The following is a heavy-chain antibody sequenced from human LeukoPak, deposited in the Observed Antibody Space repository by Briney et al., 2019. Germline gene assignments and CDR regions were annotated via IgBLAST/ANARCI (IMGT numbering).Heavy chain of an antibody. CDR1: GYTFTGYY. J-gene: IGHJ5*02. Sequence: ASVKVSCKASGYTFTGYYMHWVRQAPGQGLEWMGWINPNSGGTNYAQKFQGRVTMTRDTSISTAYMELSRLRSDDTAVYYCARVRYYYDSSGYPDHWGQGTLVTVSS. D-gene: IGHD3-22*01. CDR3: ARVRYYYDSSGYPDH. CDR2: INPNSGGT. V-gene: IGHV1-2*02.